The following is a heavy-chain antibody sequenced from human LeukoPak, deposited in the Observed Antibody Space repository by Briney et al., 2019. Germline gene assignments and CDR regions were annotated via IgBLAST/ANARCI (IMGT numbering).Heavy chain of an antibody. CDR2: IYYSGST. J-gene: IGHJ3*01. CDR1: GVSISSYY. D-gene: IGHD3-9*01. V-gene: IGHV4-59*01. Sequence: SETLSLTCTVSGVSISSYYWNWIRQSPGKGLEWIGYIYYSGSTNYNPSLKSRVTISVDTSKNQFSLNLNSVTAADTAVYYCARGQYDILDAFDFWGQGTMVTVSS. CDR3: ARGQYDILDAFDF.